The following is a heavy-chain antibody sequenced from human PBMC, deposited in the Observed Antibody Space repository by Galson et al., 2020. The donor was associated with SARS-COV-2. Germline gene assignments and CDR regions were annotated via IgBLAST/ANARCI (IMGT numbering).Heavy chain of an antibody. Sequence: SETLSLTCTVSGGSISSYYWSWIRQPAGKGLEWIGRIYISGGTNYNPSLQSRVTMSVDTSKNQFSLKMSSVTAADTAVYYCARIFNDYYDVGSYFGWFDPWGQGTLVTVSS. CDR2: IYISGGT. CDR1: GGSISSYY. J-gene: IGHJ5*02. CDR3: ARIFNDYYDVGSYFGWFDP. V-gene: IGHV4-4*07. D-gene: IGHD3-10*01.